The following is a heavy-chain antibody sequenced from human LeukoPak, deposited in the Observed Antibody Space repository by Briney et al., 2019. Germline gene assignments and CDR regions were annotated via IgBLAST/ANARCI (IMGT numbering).Heavy chain of an antibody. CDR3: TRGSIAYYYMDV. CDR2: FHDNGST. CDR1: GGSITSSNW. J-gene: IGHJ6*03. D-gene: IGHD3-22*01. V-gene: IGHV4-4*02. Sequence: PSETLSLTCAVSGGSITSSNWWRRVRRPPREGLEWIGEFHDNGSTNYNPSLNSRATISVATSKNQFSLKLSSVTAADTAVYYCTRGSIAYYYMDVWGRGTAVTISS.